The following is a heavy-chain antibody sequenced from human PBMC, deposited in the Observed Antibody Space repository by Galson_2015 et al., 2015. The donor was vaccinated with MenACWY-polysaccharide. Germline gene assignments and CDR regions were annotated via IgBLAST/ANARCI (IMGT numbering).Heavy chain of an antibody. CDR1: GVTFGSYW. Sequence: SLRLGGAASGVTFGSYWMHWVRHAPGEGLVWVSCISTDRGGACYADSVKGRFTVSRDNAKNTVYLQMNSLRAEDTAVYYCAREPHYGAGCSRHDAFDVWGQWTKVTVSS. CDR2: ISTDRGGA. J-gene: IGHJ3*01. D-gene: IGHD2-21*02. CDR3: AREPHYGAGCSRHDAFDV. V-gene: IGHV3-74*01.